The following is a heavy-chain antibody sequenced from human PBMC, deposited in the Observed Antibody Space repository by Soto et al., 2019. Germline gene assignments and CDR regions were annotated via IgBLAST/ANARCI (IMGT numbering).Heavy chain of an antibody. V-gene: IGHV3-30*18. CDR2: ISYDGSNK. J-gene: IGHJ4*02. Sequence: GGSLRLSCAASGFTFSSYGMHWVRQAPGKGLEWVAVISYDGSNKYYADSVKGRFTISRDNSKNTLYLQMNSLRAEDTAVYYCAKRRSAGGYFDYWGQGTLVTVSS. D-gene: IGHD3-16*01. CDR3: AKRRSAGGYFDY. CDR1: GFTFSSYG.